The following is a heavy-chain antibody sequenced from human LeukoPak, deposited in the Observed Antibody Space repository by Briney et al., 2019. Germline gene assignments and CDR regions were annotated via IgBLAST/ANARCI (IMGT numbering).Heavy chain of an antibody. V-gene: IGHV7-4-1*02. CDR3: ARGIPVYGSSWSYYFDY. Sequence: ASVKVSCKASGYTFTSYAMNWVRQAPGQGLEWMGWIYTNTGNPTYTQGFTGRFVFSLDTSVSTTYLQISNLKAEDTAVYYCARGIPVYGSSWSYYFDYWGQGTLVTVSS. D-gene: IGHD6-13*01. CDR2: IYTNTGNP. J-gene: IGHJ4*02. CDR1: GYTFTSYA.